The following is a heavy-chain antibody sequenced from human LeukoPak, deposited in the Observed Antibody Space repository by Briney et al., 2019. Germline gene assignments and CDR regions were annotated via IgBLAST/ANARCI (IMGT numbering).Heavy chain of an antibody. D-gene: IGHD3-10*01. V-gene: IGHV3-48*02. Sequence: GGSLRLSCAASGFTFSDYNMNWVRQAPGRGLEWVSFISSSSSTIYYADSVKGRLTISRDNAKNSLYLQMNSLRDEDTAVYYCARDYYYGSGTRNKNDYWGQGTLVTVSS. CDR1: GFTFSDYN. J-gene: IGHJ4*02. CDR3: ARDYYYGSGTRNKNDY. CDR2: ISSSSSTI.